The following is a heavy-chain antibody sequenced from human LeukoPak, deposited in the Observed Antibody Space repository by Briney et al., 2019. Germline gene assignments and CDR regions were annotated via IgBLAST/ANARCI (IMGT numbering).Heavy chain of an antibody. D-gene: IGHD6-13*01. CDR2: IGVGSGST. V-gene: IGHV1-58*01. J-gene: IGHJ5*02. CDR1: GFTFSSPA. CDR3: AAERYSDSCCWFDP. Sequence: ASVRVSCKASGFTFSSPAVQWVRQARGQHLERIGWIGVGSGSTSYAQEFQERVTITRDMSTTTAYLELSSLRPEDTAVYYCAAERYSDSCCWFDPWGQGTLVTVSS.